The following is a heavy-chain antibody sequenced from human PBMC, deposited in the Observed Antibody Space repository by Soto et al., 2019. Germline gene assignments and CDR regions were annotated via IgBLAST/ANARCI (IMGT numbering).Heavy chain of an antibody. J-gene: IGHJ3*02. CDR1: GFAFNSHT. CDR2: ISSSNSYI. CDR3: ARDLGVVTTSGYLDM. Sequence: PGGSLRLSCAASGFAFNSHTMNWVRQAPGKGLEWVSPISSSNSYIYSADSVKGRFTISRDNSKNSLYLQMNSLRAEDTAVYYCARDLGVVTTSGYLDMWGQGTMVTVSS. D-gene: IGHD2-21*02. V-gene: IGHV3-21*01.